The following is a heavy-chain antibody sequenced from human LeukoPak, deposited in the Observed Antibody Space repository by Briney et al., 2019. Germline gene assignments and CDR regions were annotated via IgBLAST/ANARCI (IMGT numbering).Heavy chain of an antibody. D-gene: IGHD3-22*01. Sequence: SSETLSLTCTVSGGSISSYYWSWIRQPAGKGLEWIGRIYTSGSTNYNPSLKSRVTMSVDTSKNQFSLKLSSVTAADTAVYYCAREDYYASSGSYSYWDQGTLVTVSS. CDR1: GGSISSYY. CDR2: IYTSGST. CDR3: AREDYYASSGSYSY. V-gene: IGHV4-4*07. J-gene: IGHJ4*02.